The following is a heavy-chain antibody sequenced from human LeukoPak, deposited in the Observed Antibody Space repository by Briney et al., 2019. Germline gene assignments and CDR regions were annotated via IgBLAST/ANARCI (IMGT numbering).Heavy chain of an antibody. Sequence: GGSLRLSCAASGFTFSSYGMSWVRQAPGKGLEWVSGINWNGGTTHYADSVKGRFTISRDNAKNSLNLQMNSLRAEDTALYYCARATHYYESSGYDYWGQGTLVTVSS. D-gene: IGHD3-22*01. CDR3: ARATHYYESSGYDY. CDR1: GFTFSSYG. CDR2: INWNGGTT. V-gene: IGHV3-20*04. J-gene: IGHJ4*02.